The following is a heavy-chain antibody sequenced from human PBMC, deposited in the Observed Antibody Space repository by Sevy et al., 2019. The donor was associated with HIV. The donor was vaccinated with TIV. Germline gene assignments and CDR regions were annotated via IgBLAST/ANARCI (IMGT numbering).Heavy chain of an antibody. J-gene: IGHJ5*02. CDR1: GFTFSSYA. CDR2: ISSNGGST. CDR3: VKEGEDIAAPQDPKKTSPWFDP. Sequence: GGSLRLSCSASGFTFSSYAMHWVRQAPGKGLEYVSAISSNGGSTYYADSVKGRFTISRDNSKNTLYLQMSSLRAEDTAVYYCVKEGEDIAAPQDPKKTSPWFDPWGQGTLVTVSS. V-gene: IGHV3-64D*06. D-gene: IGHD6-6*01.